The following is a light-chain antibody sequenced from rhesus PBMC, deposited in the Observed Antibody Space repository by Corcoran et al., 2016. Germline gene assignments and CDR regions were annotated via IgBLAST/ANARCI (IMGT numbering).Light chain of an antibody. Sequence: DIQLTQSPSSLPASVGDRVTITCRASQGISRYLAWYQQKSGKAPNLLIYDLANLQSGVPSRYSGNGSGTECTLTISSLQPEDFATYYCQQRNSYPLTFGGETKVEIK. V-gene: IGKV1-38*01. CDR3: QQRNSYPLT. CDR2: DLA. J-gene: IGKJ4*01. CDR1: QGISRY.